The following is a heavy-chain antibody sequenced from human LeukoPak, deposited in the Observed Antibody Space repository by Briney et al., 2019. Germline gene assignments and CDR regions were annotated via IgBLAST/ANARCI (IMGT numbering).Heavy chain of an antibody. V-gene: IGHV4-4*09. Sequence: PSETLSLTYTVSGGSISSYYWSWIRQPPGKGLEWIGYIYTSGSTNYNPSLKSRVTISVDTSKNQFSLKLSSVTAADTAVYYCARQAATVTTLIYFDYWGQGTLVTVSS. D-gene: IGHD4-11*01. J-gene: IGHJ4*02. CDR3: ARQAATVTTLIYFDY. CDR2: IYTSGST. CDR1: GGSISSYY.